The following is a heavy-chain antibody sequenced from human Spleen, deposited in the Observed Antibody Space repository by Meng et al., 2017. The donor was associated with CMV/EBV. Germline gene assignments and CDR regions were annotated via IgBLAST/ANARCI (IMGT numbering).Heavy chain of an antibody. D-gene: IGHD7-27*01. V-gene: IGHV3-74*01. CDR3: VSGSGDSRYYFDY. J-gene: IGHJ4*02. CDR2: ISSDGYGT. CDR1: GFTLSTYW. Sequence: CAASGFTLSTYWMHWVRQSPEKGLEWVSRISSDGYGTSYADSVKGRFTISRDNAKNTLYLQMNSLTVEDSAVYYCVSGSGDSRYYFDYWGQGTLVTVSS.